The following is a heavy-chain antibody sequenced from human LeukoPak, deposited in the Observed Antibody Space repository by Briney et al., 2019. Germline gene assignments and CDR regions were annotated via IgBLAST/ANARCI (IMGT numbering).Heavy chain of an antibody. CDR1: GFTFGDYG. CDR2: IRSKIYGGTP. V-gene: IGHV3-49*04. Sequence: GGSLRLSCTASGFTFGDYGMSWVRQAPGKGLEWVGFIRSKIYGGTPEYAASVKGRFTISRDDSKGIAYLQMNSLKTEDTAVYFCTRDQTPYYWGQGTLVTVSS. CDR3: TRDQTPYY. J-gene: IGHJ4*02.